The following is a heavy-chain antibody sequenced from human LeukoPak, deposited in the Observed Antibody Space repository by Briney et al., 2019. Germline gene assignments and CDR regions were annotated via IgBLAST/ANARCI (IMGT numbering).Heavy chain of an antibody. CDR2: INPSGGST. Sequence: ASVKVSCKASGYTFTSYYMHWVRQAPGQGLEWLGIINPSGGSTSYAQKFQGRVTMTRDTSTSTVYMELSRLRSDDTAVYYCARGPDGMATIGLWFGYWGQGTLVTVSS. CDR1: GYTFTSYY. D-gene: IGHD5-24*01. V-gene: IGHV1-46*01. CDR3: ARGPDGMATIGLWFGY. J-gene: IGHJ4*02.